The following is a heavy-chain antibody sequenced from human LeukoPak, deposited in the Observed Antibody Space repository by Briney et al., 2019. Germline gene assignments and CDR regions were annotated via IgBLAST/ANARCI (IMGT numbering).Heavy chain of an antibody. V-gene: IGHV3-30*04. Sequence: GGSLRLSCAASGFTFSSYAMHWVRQAPGKGLEWVAVISYDGSNKYYADSVKGRFTISRDNSKNTLYLQMNSLRAEDTAVYYCAKEIWPTVTTPGWTYFDYWGQGTLVTVSS. CDR2: ISYDGSNK. D-gene: IGHD4-17*01. CDR1: GFTFSSYA. CDR3: AKEIWPTVTTPGWTYFDY. J-gene: IGHJ4*02.